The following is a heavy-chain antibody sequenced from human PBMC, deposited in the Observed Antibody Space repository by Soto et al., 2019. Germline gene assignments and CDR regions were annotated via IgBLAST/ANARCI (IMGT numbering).Heavy chain of an antibody. CDR2: IYYSGST. CDR1: GGSISSGGYY. J-gene: IGHJ6*02. D-gene: IGHD3-10*01. V-gene: IGHV4-31*03. Sequence: SETLSLTCTVSGGSISSGGYYWSWIRQHPGKGLEWIGYIYYSGSTYYNPSLKSRVTISVDTSKNQFSLKLSSVTAADTAVYYCARERGDRGYYYGMDVWGQGTTVTVSS. CDR3: ARERGDRGYYYGMDV.